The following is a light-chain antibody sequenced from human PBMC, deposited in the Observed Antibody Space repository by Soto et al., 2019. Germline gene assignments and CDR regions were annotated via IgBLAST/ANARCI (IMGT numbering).Light chain of an antibody. CDR3: QQRSKWPLT. CDR2: GVS. Sequence: EIVLTQSSATLSLSPGERATLSCRASQSVTSNALAWYQQKPGQAPRLLIYGVSSRATGIPDPFSGSGSGTDFTLTISSLEPEDFAVYYCQQRSKWPLTFGGGTKVEIK. CDR1: QSVTSN. J-gene: IGKJ4*01. V-gene: IGKV3-11*01.